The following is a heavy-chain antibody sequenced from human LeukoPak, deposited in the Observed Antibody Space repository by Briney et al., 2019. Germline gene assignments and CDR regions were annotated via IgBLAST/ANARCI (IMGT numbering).Heavy chain of an antibody. CDR1: GFTFSDYY. D-gene: IGHD3-22*01. J-gene: IGHJ4*02. CDR2: ISSSGSTI. V-gene: IGHV3-11*01. CDR3: ATLPAPSDSSGYSTDY. Sequence: GGSLRLSCAASGFTFSDYYMSWIRQAPGKGLEWVSYISSSGSTIYYADSAKGRFTISRDNAKNSLYLQMNSLRAEDTAVYYCATLPAPSDSSGYSTDYWGQGTLVTVSS.